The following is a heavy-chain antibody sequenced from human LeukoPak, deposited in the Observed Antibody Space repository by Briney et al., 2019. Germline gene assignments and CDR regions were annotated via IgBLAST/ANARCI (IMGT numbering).Heavy chain of an antibody. D-gene: IGHD6-13*01. CDR1: GGSISSYY. V-gene: IGHV4-59*01. CDR2: IYYSGST. Sequence: PSETLSLTCTVSGGSISSYYWSWIRQPPGKGLEWIGYIYYSGSTNYNPSLKSRVTISVDTSKNQFSLKLSSVTAADTAVYYCARVPESRGYSSSWYGAPSGFDYWSQGTLVTVSS. CDR3: ARVPESRGYSSSWYGAPSGFDY. J-gene: IGHJ4*02.